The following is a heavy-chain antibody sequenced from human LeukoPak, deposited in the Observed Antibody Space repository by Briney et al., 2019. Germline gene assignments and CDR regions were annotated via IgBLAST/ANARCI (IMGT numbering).Heavy chain of an antibody. CDR3: ARRLWAGNFDY. V-gene: IGHV4-34*01. CDR1: GGSFSGYY. D-gene: IGHD5-18*01. J-gene: IGHJ4*02. CDR2: INHSGST. Sequence: SETLSLTCAVYGGSFSGYYWSWIRQPPGKGLEWIGEINHSGSTNYNPSLKSRVTISVDTSKNQFSLKLSSVTAADTAVYYCARRLWAGNFDYWGQGTLVTVSS.